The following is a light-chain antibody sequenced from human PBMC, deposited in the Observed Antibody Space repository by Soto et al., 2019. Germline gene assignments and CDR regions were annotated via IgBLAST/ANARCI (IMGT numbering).Light chain of an antibody. CDR1: SSDVGGYNY. J-gene: IGLJ2*01. CDR3: SSYTSSSTFVV. V-gene: IGLV2-14*01. Sequence: QSVLTQPASVSGSPGQSITISCTGTSSDVGGYNYVSWYQQHPGKAPKLMIYDVSNRPSGVSNRFSGSKSGNTASLTISGLQVEYEADYYCSSYTSSSTFVVFGGGTQLTVL. CDR2: DVS.